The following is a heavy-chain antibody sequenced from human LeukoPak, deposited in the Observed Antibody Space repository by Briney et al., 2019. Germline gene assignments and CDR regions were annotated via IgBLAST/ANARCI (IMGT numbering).Heavy chain of an antibody. CDR2: ISGSGGST. CDR1: GFTFSSSA. J-gene: IGHJ4*02. V-gene: IGHV3-23*01. Sequence: GGSLRLSCAASGFTFSSSAMSWVSQAPGKGLERVSAISGSGGSTYYADSVKGRFTISRDNSKNTLYLQMNSLRAEDTAVYYCAKVNAGSAFDYWGQGTLVTVSS. CDR3: AKVNAGSAFDY.